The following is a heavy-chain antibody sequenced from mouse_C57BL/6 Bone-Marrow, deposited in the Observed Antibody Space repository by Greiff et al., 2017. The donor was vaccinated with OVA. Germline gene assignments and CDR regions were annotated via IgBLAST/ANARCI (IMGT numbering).Heavy chain of an antibody. CDR1: GYTFTSSW. CDR3: ARALIYYGYTWFAY. Sequence: QVQLKQPGAELVKPGASVKLSCKASGYTFTSSWMQWVKQRPGQGLEWIGEIDPSDSYTNYNQKFKGKATLTVDTSSSTAYMQLSSLTSEDSAVYYCARALIYYGYTWFAYWGQGTLVTVSA. CDR2: IDPSDSYT. J-gene: IGHJ3*01. V-gene: IGHV1-50*01. D-gene: IGHD2-2*01.